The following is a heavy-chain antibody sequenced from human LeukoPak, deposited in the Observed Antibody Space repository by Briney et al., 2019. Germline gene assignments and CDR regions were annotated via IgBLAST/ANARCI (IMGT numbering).Heavy chain of an antibody. CDR2: IHYSGNT. D-gene: IGHD2-15*01. Sequence: PSETLSLTCTVSGGSISTYYWCWIRPPPGKGLEWIGYIHYSGNTNYNPSLKSRVTISVDTSKKQFSLKLSSVTAADTAVYYCGRGYCSGGTCSENHYHYFGMYVWGQGSTVTVSS. CDR3: GRGYCSGGTCSENHYHYFGMYV. CDR1: GGSISTYY. J-gene: IGHJ6*02. V-gene: IGHV4-59*01.